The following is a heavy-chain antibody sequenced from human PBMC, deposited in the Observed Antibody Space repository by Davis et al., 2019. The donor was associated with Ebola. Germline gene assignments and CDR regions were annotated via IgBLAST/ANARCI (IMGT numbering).Heavy chain of an antibody. Sequence: GGSLRLSCAASGFTFSSYAMSWVRQAPGKGLEWVSVIQSGGGTYYADSVKGRFTISRDNAKNSLYLQMNSLRAEDTAVYYCALLDALWAFDIWGQGTMVTVSS. CDR1: GFTFSSYA. J-gene: IGHJ3*02. D-gene: IGHD1-1*01. CDR2: IQSGGGT. V-gene: IGHV3-23*03. CDR3: ALLDALWAFDI.